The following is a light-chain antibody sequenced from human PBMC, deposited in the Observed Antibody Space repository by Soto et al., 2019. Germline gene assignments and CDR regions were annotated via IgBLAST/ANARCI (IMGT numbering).Light chain of an antibody. CDR2: DVS. Sequence: LMTQSPATLSLSPGESVTLSCRAGQGVTTNFAWYQQKSGQSPRLLIYDVSSRATGVPYRLSGTGSETDLNLTISGLQSEDSAIYFCQKYNNWPFSFGQGTRLEIK. V-gene: IGKV3-15*01. CDR1: QGVTTN. J-gene: IGKJ5*01. CDR3: QKYNNWPFS.